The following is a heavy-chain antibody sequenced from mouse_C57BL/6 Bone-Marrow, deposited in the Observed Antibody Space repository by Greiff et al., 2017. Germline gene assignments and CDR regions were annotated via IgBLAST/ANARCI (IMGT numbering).Heavy chain of an antibody. CDR2: ILPGSGST. V-gene: IGHV1-9*01. CDR3: ARTNYGSSLDY. D-gene: IGHD1-1*01. CDR1: GYTFTGYW. J-gene: IGHJ2*01. Sequence: QVQLQQSGAELMKPGASVKLSCKATGYTFTGYWIEWVKQRPGHGLEWIGEILPGSGSTNYTEKFKGKATFTADPSSNTAYMQLSSLTTEDSAIYYCARTNYGSSLDYWGQGTTLTVSS.